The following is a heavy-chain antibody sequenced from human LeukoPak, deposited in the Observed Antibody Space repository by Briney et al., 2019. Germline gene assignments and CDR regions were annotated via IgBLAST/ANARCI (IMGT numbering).Heavy chain of an antibody. CDR2: ISSSSSYI. V-gene: IGHV3-21*01. D-gene: IGHD3-10*01. J-gene: IGHJ3*02. CDR3: ARAGMHDAFDI. CDR1: GFTFSSYS. Sequence: GGSLRLPCAASGFTFSSYSMNWVRQAPGKGLEWVSSISSSSSYIYYADSVKGRFTISRDNAKNSLYLQMNSLRAEDTAVYYCARAGMHDAFDIWGQGTMVTVSS.